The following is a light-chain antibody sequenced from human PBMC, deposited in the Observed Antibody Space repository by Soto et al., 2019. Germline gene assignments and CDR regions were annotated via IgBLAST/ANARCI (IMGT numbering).Light chain of an antibody. V-gene: IGKV4-1*01. CDR1: QSLLYSSNNKNY. CDR3: QQYYSTPYS. Sequence: DFVMTQSPDSLAVSLGERATINCKSSQSLLYSSNNKNYLAWYQQKPGQPPELLLYWASTRQSGVPDRFSGSGSGTDFTRTISSLQAEDVAVYYCQQYYSTPYSFGQGTKLEIK. J-gene: IGKJ2*01. CDR2: WAS.